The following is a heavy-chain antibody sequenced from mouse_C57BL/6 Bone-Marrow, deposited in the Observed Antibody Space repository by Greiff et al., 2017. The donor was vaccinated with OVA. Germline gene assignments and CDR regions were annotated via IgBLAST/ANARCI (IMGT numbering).Heavy chain of an antibody. V-gene: IGHV3-6*01. CDR1: GYSITSGYY. J-gene: IGHJ1*03. CDR3: ARDGIYYGSSVWYVEV. CDR2: ISYDGSN. D-gene: IGHD1-1*01. Sequence: EVKLMESGPGLVKPSQSLSLTCSVTGYSITSGYYWNWIRQFPGNKLEWMGYISYDGSNNYNPSLKNRISITRDTSKNQFFLKLNSVTTEDTATYYCARDGIYYGSSVWYVEVWGTGTTVTVSS.